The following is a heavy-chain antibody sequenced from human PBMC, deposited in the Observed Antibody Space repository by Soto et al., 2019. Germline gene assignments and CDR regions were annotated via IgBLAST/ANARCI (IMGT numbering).Heavy chain of an antibody. CDR2: ISAYNGNT. D-gene: IGHD3-9*01. CDR1: GYTFTSYG. V-gene: IGHV1-18*04. Sequence: ASVKVSCKASGYTFTSYGISWVLQAPGQGLEWMGWISAYNGNTNYAQKLQGRVTMTTDTSTSTAYMELRSLRSDDTAVYYCARDAELRYFDWLLRPGFDYWGQGTLVTVSS. J-gene: IGHJ4*02. CDR3: ARDAELRYFDWLLRPGFDY.